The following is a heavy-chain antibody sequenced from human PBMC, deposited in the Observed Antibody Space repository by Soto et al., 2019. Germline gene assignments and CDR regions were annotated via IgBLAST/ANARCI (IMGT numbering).Heavy chain of an antibody. D-gene: IGHD2-2*01. Sequence: QITLKESGPTLVKPTQTLTLTCTFSGFSLSTSGVGVGWIRQPPGKALEWLALIYWDDDKRYSPSLKSRLTITKDPYKNQVVLTMTNMDPVDTATYYCAHISREYHLILSHYYFDYWGQGTLVTGSS. V-gene: IGHV2-5*02. CDR3: AHISREYHLILSHYYFDY. CDR2: IYWDDDK. J-gene: IGHJ4*02. CDR1: GFSLSTSGVG.